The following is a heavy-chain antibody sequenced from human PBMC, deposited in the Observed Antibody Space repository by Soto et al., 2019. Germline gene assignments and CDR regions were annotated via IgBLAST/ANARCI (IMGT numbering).Heavy chain of an antibody. Sequence: SETLSLTCTVSGGSISSGGYYWSWIRQHPGKGLEWIGYFYYSGSTYYNPSLKSRVTISVDTSKNQFSLKLSSVTAADTAVYYCARRLGYCSSTSCRKDHYYYYYMDVWGKGTTVTVSS. CDR1: GGSISSGGYY. V-gene: IGHV4-31*03. CDR2: FYYSGST. D-gene: IGHD2-2*01. J-gene: IGHJ6*03. CDR3: ARRLGYCSSTSCRKDHYYYYYMDV.